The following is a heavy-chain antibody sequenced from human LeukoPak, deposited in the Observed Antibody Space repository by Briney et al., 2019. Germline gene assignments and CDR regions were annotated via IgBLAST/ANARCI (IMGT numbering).Heavy chain of an antibody. CDR1: ESIFTNLL. J-gene: IGHJ3*01. Sequence: ALVKVSCKASESIFTNLLIHWVRQAPGQGLEWMGWLVAKNGGTHYAQNFQGRVTMTRDTSIRTAYMELSGLRSDDTAVYYCAREGVDFDSWGQGTMVTVSS. V-gene: IGHV1-2*02. CDR2: LVAKNGGT. CDR3: AREGVDFDS.